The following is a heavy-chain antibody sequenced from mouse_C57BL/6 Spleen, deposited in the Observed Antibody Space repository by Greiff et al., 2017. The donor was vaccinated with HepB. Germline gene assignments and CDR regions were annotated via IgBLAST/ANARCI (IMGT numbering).Heavy chain of an antibody. CDR2: ISDGGSYT. CDR3: ARDGYYY. Sequence: EVKLMESGGGLVKPGGSLKLSCAASGFTFSSYAMSWVRQTPEKRLEWVATISDGGSYTYYPDNVKGRFTISRDNAKNNLYLQMSHLKSEDTAMYYCARDGYYYWGQGTTLTVSS. CDR1: GFTFSSYA. D-gene: IGHD2-3*01. V-gene: IGHV5-4*01. J-gene: IGHJ2*01.